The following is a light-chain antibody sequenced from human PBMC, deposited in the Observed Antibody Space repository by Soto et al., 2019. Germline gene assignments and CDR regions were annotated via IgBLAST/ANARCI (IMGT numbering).Light chain of an antibody. Sequence: QSALTQPASVSGSPGQSITISCTGTSNDVGDYNYVSWYQHHPGKAPKLLIYDVTDRPSGVSNRFSGSKSGNTASLTISRLQAEVDADYSGSKYGGSDPLYVSVTGTKMTV. V-gene: IGLV2-14*03. CDR3: SKYGGSDPLYV. CDR1: SNDVGDYNY. J-gene: IGLJ1*01. CDR2: DVT.